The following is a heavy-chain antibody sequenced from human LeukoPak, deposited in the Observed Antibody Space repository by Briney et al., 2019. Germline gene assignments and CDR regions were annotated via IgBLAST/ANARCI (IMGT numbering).Heavy chain of an antibody. CDR2: IYTSGST. CDR1: GGSISSGSYY. D-gene: IGHD3-10*01. J-gene: IGHJ6*03. Sequence: SETLSLTCTVSGGSISSGSYYWSWIRQPAGKGLEWIGRIYTSGSTNYNPSLKSRVTISVDTSKNQFSLKLSSVTAADTAVYYCARRVGRYFGERAYYYYYMDVWGKGTTVTISS. V-gene: IGHV4-61*02. CDR3: ARRVGRYFGERAYYYYYMDV.